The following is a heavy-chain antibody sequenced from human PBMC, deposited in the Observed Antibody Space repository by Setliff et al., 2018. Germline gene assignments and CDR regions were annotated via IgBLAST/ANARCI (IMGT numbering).Heavy chain of an antibody. Sequence: VSCKASGYTFTRYYMYWVRQAPGQGLEWMGIINVSGGSASYAEKFQGGVTMTRDTSTSTIYMELASLKTEDTAVYYCSAVAAYTGRNMGSKGTDAYYLWGPGTMVTVSS. CDR3: SAVAAYTGRNMGSKGTDAYYL. CDR1: GYTFTRYY. CDR2: INVSGGSA. D-gene: IGHD2-2*02. V-gene: IGHV1-46*01. J-gene: IGHJ3*01.